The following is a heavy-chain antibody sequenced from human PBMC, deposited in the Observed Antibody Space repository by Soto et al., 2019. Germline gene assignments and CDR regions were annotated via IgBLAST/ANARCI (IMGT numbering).Heavy chain of an antibody. CDR1: GGSISSGGYS. CDR3: ARAGDYYDSSGYVNWFDP. Sequence: PSETLSLTCAVSGGSISSGGYSWSWIRQPPGKGLEWIGYIYHSGSTYYNPSLKSRVTISVDRSKNQFSLKLSSVTAADTAVYYCARAGDYYDSSGYVNWFDPWGQGTLVTVS. CDR2: IYHSGST. D-gene: IGHD3-22*01. V-gene: IGHV4-30-2*01. J-gene: IGHJ5*02.